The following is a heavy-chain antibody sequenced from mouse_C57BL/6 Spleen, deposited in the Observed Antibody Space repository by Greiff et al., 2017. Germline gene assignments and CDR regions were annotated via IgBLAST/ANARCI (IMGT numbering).Heavy chain of an antibody. CDR2: INPNYGTT. D-gene: IGHD3-2*02. CDR3: ADSSGYLHYAMDY. CDR1: GYSFTDYN. V-gene: IGHV1-39*01. J-gene: IGHJ4*01. Sequence: VQLQQSGPELVKPGASVKISCKASGYSFTDYNMNWVKQSNGKSLEWIGVINPNYGTTSYNQKFKGKATLTVDQSSSTAYMQLNSLTSEDSAVXYCADSSGYLHYAMDYWGQGTSVTVSS.